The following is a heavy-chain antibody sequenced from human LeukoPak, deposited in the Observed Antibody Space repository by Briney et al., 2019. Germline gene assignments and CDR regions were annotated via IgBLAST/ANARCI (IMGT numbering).Heavy chain of an antibody. Sequence: GGSLRLSCAASGFTVSSNYMSWVRQAPGKGLEWVSVIYSGGSTYYADSVKGRFTISRHNSKNTLYLQMNSLRAEDTAVYYCARSMITFGGVIEDWGQGTLVTVSS. D-gene: IGHD3-16*02. CDR3: ARSMITFGGVIED. CDR2: IYSGGST. J-gene: IGHJ4*02. CDR1: GFTVSSNY. V-gene: IGHV3-53*04.